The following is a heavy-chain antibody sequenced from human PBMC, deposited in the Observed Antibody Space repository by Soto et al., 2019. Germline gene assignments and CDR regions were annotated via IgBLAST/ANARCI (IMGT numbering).Heavy chain of an antibody. V-gene: IGHV3-21*01. CDR2: ISSSSSYI. J-gene: IGHJ4*02. Sequence: GGSLRLSCAASGFTFSSYSMNWVRQAPGKSLEWVSSISSSSSYIYYADSVKGRFTISRDNAKNSLYLQMNSLRAEDTAVYYCAREGSQWLANFDYWGQGTLVTVSS. D-gene: IGHD6-19*01. CDR3: AREGSQWLANFDY. CDR1: GFTFSSYS.